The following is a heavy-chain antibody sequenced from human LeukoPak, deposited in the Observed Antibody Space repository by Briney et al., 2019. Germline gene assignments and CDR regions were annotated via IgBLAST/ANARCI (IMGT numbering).Heavy chain of an antibody. J-gene: IGHJ3*02. CDR1: GGSFSGYY. CDR3: ARGFFDRSGYYYPSAFDI. V-gene: IGHV4-34*01. D-gene: IGHD3-22*01. Sequence: SETLSLTCAVCGGSFSGYYWSWIRHPPEKGREWSGEINHSGSTNYNPSLKSRVTISVDTSKNQFALKLSSVTAADTAVYYCARGFFDRSGYYYPSAFDIWGQGTMVTVSS. CDR2: INHSGST.